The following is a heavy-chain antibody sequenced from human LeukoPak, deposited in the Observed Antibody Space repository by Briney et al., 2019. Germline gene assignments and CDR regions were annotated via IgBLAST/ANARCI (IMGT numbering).Heavy chain of an antibody. CDR3: ARDYSGSLHFDY. D-gene: IGHD3-10*01. V-gene: IGHV3-23*01. CDR1: GFTFSSYA. CDR2: ISGSGGST. J-gene: IGHJ4*02. Sequence: GGSLRLSCAASGFTFSSYAMSWVRQAPGKGLEWVSAISGSGGSTYYADSVKGRFTISRDNSKNTLYLQMNSLRAEDTAVYYCARDYSGSLHFDYWGQGTLVTVSS.